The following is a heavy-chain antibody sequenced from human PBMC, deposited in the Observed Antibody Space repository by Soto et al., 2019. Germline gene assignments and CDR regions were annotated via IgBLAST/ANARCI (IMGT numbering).Heavy chain of an antibody. CDR2: ISGSGRII. CDR1: GFIFSDYY. CDR3: XXXXXXXXRTDFDY. V-gene: IGHV3-11*01. J-gene: IGHJ4*02. Sequence: QVQLVESGGGLVKPGGSLRLSCATSGFIFSDYYMQWIRQATGKGLERISYISGSGRIIQYADSEKGRFTISRDNAQXXXXXXXXXXXXXXXXXXXXXXXXXXXXRTDFDYWGQVTLGTVSS.